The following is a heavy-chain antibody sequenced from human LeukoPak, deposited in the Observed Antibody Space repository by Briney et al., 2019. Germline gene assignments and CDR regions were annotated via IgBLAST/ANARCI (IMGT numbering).Heavy chain of an antibody. Sequence: SETLSLTCTVSGGSISSYYWSWIRQPPGKGLEWIGYIYYSGSTNYNPSLKSRVTTSVDTSKNQFSLKLSSVTAADTAVYYCVRLTPSYYYDSSGCLDYWGQGTLVTVSS. CDR3: VRLTPSYYYDSSGCLDY. D-gene: IGHD3-22*01. CDR1: GGSISSYY. J-gene: IGHJ4*02. CDR2: IYYSGST. V-gene: IGHV4-59*08.